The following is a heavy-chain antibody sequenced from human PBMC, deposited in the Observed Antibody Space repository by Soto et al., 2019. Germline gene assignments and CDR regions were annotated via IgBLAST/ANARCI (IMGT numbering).Heavy chain of an antibody. Sequence: QITLKESGPTVVKPTQTLTLTCTFSGFSLITSGEGVAWIRQPPGKALEWLAVIYWDDDKRYSPSLKSRLTITRDTSKNRVILAMTNMDPVDTARYYCVHRRVDNWFDPWGQGTLVTVSS. CDR2: IYWDDDK. CDR1: GFSLITSGEG. CDR3: VHRRVDNWFDP. D-gene: IGHD2-21*01. V-gene: IGHV2-5*02. J-gene: IGHJ5*02.